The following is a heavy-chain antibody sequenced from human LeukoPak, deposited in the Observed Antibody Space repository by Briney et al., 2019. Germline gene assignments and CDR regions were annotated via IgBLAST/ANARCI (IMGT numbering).Heavy chain of an antibody. CDR1: GFTFSSYS. CDR2: ISSSSSYI. J-gene: IGHJ4*02. V-gene: IGHV3-21*04. Sequence: GGSLRLSCAASGFTFSSYSMNWVRQAPGKGLEWVSSISSSSSYIYYAASVKGRFTISRDFSKNTVFLHMNSLRAEDTAMYYCARGDDSGYYDYFDYWGQGALVTVSS. D-gene: IGHD3-22*01. CDR3: ARGDDSGYYDYFDY.